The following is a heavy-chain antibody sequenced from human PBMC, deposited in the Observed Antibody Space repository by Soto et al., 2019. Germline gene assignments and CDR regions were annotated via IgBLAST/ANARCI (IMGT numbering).Heavy chain of an antibody. V-gene: IGHV3-7*01. CDR2: IKQDGSEK. Sequence: EVQLVESGGGLVQPGGSLRLSCAASGFTFSNYWMTWVRQAPGKGLEWVANIKQDGSEKYYVDSVKGRFTISRDSAKNSSYLKMDGLGAEGPAVYYCAGERGGKFDPWGKGNLVTVSS. D-gene: IGHD2-15*01. CDR3: AGERGGKFDP. J-gene: IGHJ5*02. CDR1: GFTFSNYW.